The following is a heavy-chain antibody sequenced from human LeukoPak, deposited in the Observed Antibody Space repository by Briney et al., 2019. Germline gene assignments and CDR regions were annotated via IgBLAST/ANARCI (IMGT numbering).Heavy chain of an antibody. J-gene: IGHJ3*02. CDR1: GFTYRSYG. CDR3: AKDMDYDGPDVFDI. V-gene: IGHV3-23*01. D-gene: IGHD4-23*01. CDR2: MCGSGGST. Sequence: GGSLSLSCAASGFTYRSYGMSWLRQAPGRGREGVSSMCGSGGSTYYADSVKGLFTISSDNSKNTLYLQMNSLRAEDTAVYYCAKDMDYDGPDVFDIWGQGTMVTVSS.